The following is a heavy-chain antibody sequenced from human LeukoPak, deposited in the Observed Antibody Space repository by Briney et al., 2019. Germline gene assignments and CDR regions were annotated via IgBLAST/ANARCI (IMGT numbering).Heavy chain of an antibody. D-gene: IGHD5-24*01. V-gene: IGHV1-69*05. Sequence: SVKVSCKASGGTFNSYAISWVRQAPGQGLEWMGGIMPLFGTANYAQEFQGRVTFTTDESASTAYMEVSSLRSEDTAVYYCASGSLGDGYGVGDYYQYMDVWGEGTTVTVSS. CDR3: ASGSLGDGYGVGDYYQYMDV. CDR1: GGTFNSYA. J-gene: IGHJ6*03. CDR2: IMPLFGTA.